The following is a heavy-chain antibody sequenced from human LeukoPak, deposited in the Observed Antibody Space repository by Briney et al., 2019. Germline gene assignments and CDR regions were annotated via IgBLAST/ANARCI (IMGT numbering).Heavy chain of an antibody. V-gene: IGHV1-18*01. CDR3: ARELWCSGGNCYLNAFDI. CDR2: ISALNGKT. Sequence: ASVKVSCKTSGYTFTSYAIIWVRQAPGQGLEWMAYISALNGKTRFAQNIQGRVTLTTDTSTSTAYMGLGNLRYDDTAVYFCARELWCSGGNCYLNAFDIWGQGTMVTVFS. D-gene: IGHD2-15*01. J-gene: IGHJ3*02. CDR1: GYTFTSYA.